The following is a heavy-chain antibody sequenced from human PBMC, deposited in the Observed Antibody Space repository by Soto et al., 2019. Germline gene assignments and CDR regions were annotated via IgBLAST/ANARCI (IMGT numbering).Heavy chain of an antibody. J-gene: IGHJ4*02. CDR3: ARGPSPDYYDTYYFDY. Sequence: PGGSLRLSCAASGFTFSSYAMHWVRQAPGKGLEWVAVISYDGSNKYYADSVKGRFTTSRDNSKNTLYLQMNSLRAEDTAVYYCARGPSPDYYDTYYFDYWGQGTLVTVSS. CDR2: ISYDGSNK. V-gene: IGHV3-30-3*01. CDR1: GFTFSSYA. D-gene: IGHD3-22*01.